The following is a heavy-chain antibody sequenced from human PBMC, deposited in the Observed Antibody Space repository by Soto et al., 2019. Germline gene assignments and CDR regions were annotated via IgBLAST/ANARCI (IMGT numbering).Heavy chain of an antibody. D-gene: IGHD6-13*01. V-gene: IGHV1-3*01. J-gene: IGHJ4*02. CDR1: GYTFTSYA. CDR2: INAGNGNT. Sequence: ASVKVSCKASGYTFTSYAMHWGRQAPGQRLEWMGWINAGNGNTKCSQKMQGRVTITRDTSASTAYMELSSLRSEDTAVYYGARVHSNQNSFDYWGQGTLVTVSS. CDR3: ARVHSNQNSFDY.